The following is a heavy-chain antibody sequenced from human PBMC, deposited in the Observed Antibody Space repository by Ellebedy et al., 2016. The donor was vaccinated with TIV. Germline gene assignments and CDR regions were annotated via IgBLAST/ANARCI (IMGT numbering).Heavy chain of an antibody. Sequence: ASVKVSCXASGYTFTSYGISWVRQAPGQGLEWMGWISAYNGNTNYAQKLQGRVTMTTDTSTSTAYMELRSLRSDDTAVYYCARDGTVTTVHWFDPWGQGTLVTVSS. J-gene: IGHJ5*02. CDR3: ARDGTVTTVHWFDP. D-gene: IGHD4-17*01. CDR2: ISAYNGNT. V-gene: IGHV1-18*01. CDR1: GYTFTSYG.